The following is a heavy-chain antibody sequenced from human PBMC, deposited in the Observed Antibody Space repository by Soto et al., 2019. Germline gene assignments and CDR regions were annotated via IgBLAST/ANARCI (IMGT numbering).Heavy chain of an antibody. CDR3: ARRPFLTCYYLYYYYGMDV. J-gene: IGHJ6*02. D-gene: IGHD3-9*01. Sequence: PGESLKISCKGSGYSFTSYWIGWVRQMPGKGLEWMGRIDPSDSYTNYSPSFQDHVTISADKSISTAYLQWSSLKASDTAMYYCARRPFLTCYYLYYYYGMDVWGQGTTVTVSS. CDR1: GYSFTSYW. CDR2: IDPSDSYT. V-gene: IGHV5-10-1*01.